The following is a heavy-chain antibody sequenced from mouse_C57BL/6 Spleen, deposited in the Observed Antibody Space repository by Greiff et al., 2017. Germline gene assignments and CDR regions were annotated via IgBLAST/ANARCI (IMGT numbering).Heavy chain of an antibody. Sequence: QVQLKQSGAELVKPGASVKMSCKASGYTFTSYWITWVKQRPGQGLEWIGDIYPGSGSTNYNEKFKSKATLTVDTSSSTAYMQLSSLTSEDSAVYYCAREGAYYSNPFAYWGQGTLVTVSA. CDR3: AREGAYYSNPFAY. CDR2: IYPGSGST. D-gene: IGHD2-5*01. V-gene: IGHV1-55*01. CDR1: GYTFTSYW. J-gene: IGHJ3*01.